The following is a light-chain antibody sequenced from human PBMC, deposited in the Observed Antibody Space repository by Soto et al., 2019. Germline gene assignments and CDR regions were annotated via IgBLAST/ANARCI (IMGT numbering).Light chain of an antibody. CDR1: QTVGTKY. J-gene: IGKJ1*01. Sequence: EIVLTQSPGTLSLSPGETATLSCRASQTVGTKYLAWCQFKPGQAPRIIIFGASGRATGIPDRFSGSGSGTDCPLTISRLEPEDFAVYYCQQYGSLSWTFGQGTKVDIK. CDR2: GAS. V-gene: IGKV3-20*01. CDR3: QQYGSLSWT.